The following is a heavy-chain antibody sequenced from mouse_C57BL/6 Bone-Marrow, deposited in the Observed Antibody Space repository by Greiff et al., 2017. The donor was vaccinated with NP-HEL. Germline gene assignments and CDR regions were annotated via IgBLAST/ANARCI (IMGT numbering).Heavy chain of an antibody. V-gene: IGHV1-7*01. J-gene: IGHJ2*01. CDR2: INPSSGYT. Sequence: VQVVESGAELAKPGASVKLSCKASGYTFTSYWMPWVKQRPGQGLEWIGYINPSSGYTKYNQKFQDKATLTADKSSSTAYMQRSSLTYEDSAVYYCARRGYGYFDYWGQGTTLTVSS. CDR1: GYTFTSYW. D-gene: IGHD2-2*01. CDR3: ARRGYGYFDY.